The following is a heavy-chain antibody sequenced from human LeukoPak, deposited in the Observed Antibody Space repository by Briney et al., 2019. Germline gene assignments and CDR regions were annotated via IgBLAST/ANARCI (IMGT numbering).Heavy chain of an antibody. V-gene: IGHV1-46*01. CDR3: ARAGGYFSYYFDY. CDR2: INPSGGST. J-gene: IGHJ4*02. Sequence: ASVKVSCKASGYTFTSYYMHWVRQAPGQGLEWMGLINPSGGSTRYAQKFQGRVTVTRDTSTSTLYMEVSSLRSQDTAVYYCARAGGYFSYYFDYWGQGTLVTVSS. CDR1: GYTFTSYY. D-gene: IGHD3-22*01.